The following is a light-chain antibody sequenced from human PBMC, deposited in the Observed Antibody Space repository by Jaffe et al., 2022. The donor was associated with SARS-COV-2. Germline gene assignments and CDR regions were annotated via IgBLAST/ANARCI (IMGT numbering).Light chain of an antibody. Sequence: QSALTQPPSASGSPGQSVTISCTGTSSDVGGSNFVSWYQHHPGKAPKLVIYEVTKRPSGVPDRFSGSKSGNTAFLTVSGLQGEDEADYYCTSYAGNNNYVFGTGTKVTVL. CDR2: EVT. J-gene: IGLJ1*01. CDR3: TSYAGNNNYV. V-gene: IGLV2-8*01. CDR1: SSDVGGSNF.